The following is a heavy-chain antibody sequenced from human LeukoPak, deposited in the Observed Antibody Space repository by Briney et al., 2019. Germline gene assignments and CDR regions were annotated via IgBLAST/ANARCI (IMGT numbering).Heavy chain of an antibody. D-gene: IGHD3-3*01. Sequence: ASVKVSCKASGYTFPSYDINWVRQATGQGLEWMGWMNPNSGNTGYAQKFQGRVTMTRNTSISTAYMELSSLRSEDTAVYYCARGGTIFGVANYFYYYMDVWGKGTTVTVSS. CDR3: ARGGTIFGVANYFYYYMDV. CDR2: MNPNSGNT. V-gene: IGHV1-8*01. J-gene: IGHJ6*03. CDR1: GYTFPSYD.